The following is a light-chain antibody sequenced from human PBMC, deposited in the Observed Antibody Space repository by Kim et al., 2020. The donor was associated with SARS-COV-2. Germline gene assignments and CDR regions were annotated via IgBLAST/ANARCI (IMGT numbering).Light chain of an antibody. CDR1: NIGTKN. Sequence: SYELTQPLSVSVALGQTARITCGGNNIGTKNVHWYQQKPGQAPVMVIYRDTNRPSGIPERFSGSKSGNTATLTISRAQDGDETDYYCQVWDSSTLVFGGGTKVTVL. CDR2: RDT. V-gene: IGLV3-9*01. J-gene: IGLJ3*02. CDR3: QVWDSSTLV.